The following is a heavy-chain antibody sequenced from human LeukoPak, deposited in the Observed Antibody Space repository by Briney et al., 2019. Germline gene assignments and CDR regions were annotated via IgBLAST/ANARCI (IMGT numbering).Heavy chain of an antibody. D-gene: IGHD6-19*01. V-gene: IGHV1-18*01. CDR3: ARGGHLAVAGSEPYYYYYGMDV. CDR1: GYTFTSYG. Sequence: ASVKVSCKASGYTFTSYGISWVRQAPGQGLEWMGWISAYNGNTNYAQKLQGRVTMTTDTSTSTAYMELRSLRSDDTAVYYCARGGHLAVAGSEPYYYYYGMDVWGQGTTVTVSS. J-gene: IGHJ6*02. CDR2: ISAYNGNT.